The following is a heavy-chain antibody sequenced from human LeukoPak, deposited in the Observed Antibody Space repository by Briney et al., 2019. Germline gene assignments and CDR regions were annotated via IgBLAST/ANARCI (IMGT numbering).Heavy chain of an antibody. V-gene: IGHV3-23*01. CDR2: ISGSGGST. CDR3: AKGGWFGELFTYFDY. J-gene: IGHJ4*02. D-gene: IGHD3-10*01. CDR1: GFTFSSYA. Sequence: GGSLRLSCAASGFTFSSYAMSWVRQAPGKGLEWVSAISGSGGSTYYADSVKGRFTISRDNSKNTPYLQMNSLRAEDTAVYYCAKGGWFGELFTYFDYWGQGTLVTVSS.